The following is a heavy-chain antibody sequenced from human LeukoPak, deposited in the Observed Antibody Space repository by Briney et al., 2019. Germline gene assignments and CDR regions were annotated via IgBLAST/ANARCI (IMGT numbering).Heavy chain of an antibody. V-gene: IGHV3-30*04. J-gene: IGHJ4*02. D-gene: IGHD3-22*01. CDR1: GFTFSSYA. Sequence: PGGSLRLSCAASGFTFSSYAMHWVRQAPGKGLEWVAVISYDGSNKYYADSVKGRFTISRDNSKNTLYLQMNSLRAEDTAVYYCARAGGPMIVVVITLEYWGQGTLVTVSS. CDR3: ARAGGPMIVVVITLEY. CDR2: ISYDGSNK.